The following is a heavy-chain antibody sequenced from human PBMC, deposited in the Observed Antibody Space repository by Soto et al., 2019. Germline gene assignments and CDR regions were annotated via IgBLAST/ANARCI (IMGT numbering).Heavy chain of an antibody. CDR2: MDSYTGNT. V-gene: IGHV1-8*01. CDR3: ATGSQTLEY. Sequence: QAQLVQSGAEVKKPGASVKVSCKASGYTLSTYDINWVRQAAGQGLEWMGWMDSYTGNTGYAQEYQGRLIMTRDPSINAANMELSSLQSEDTAVYFCATGSQTLEYWGQGTLVTVSS. CDR1: GYTLSTYD. J-gene: IGHJ4*02.